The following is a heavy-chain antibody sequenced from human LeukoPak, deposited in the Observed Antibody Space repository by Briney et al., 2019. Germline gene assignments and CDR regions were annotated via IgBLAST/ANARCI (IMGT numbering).Heavy chain of an antibody. Sequence: PGGSLRLSCAASGFTFSSYNMNWVRQAPGRGLEWVSSISSSSSYIYYADSVKGRFTISRDNAQNSLFLLMNSLRAEDTAVYYCASESGGSYFDYWGQGALVTVSS. CDR1: GFTFSSYN. CDR3: ASESGGSYFDY. J-gene: IGHJ4*03. V-gene: IGHV3-21*01. CDR2: ISSSSSYI. D-gene: IGHD1-26*01.